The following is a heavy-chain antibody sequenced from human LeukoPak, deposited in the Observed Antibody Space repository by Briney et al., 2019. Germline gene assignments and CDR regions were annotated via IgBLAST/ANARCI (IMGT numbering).Heavy chain of an antibody. CDR3: AKGPYCSSTSCYGGSGAFDI. CDR1: GFTFSSYG. V-gene: IGHV3-23*01. CDR2: ISGSGGST. Sequence: PGGSLRLSCAASGFTFSSYGMSWVRQAPGKGLEWVSAISGSGGSTYYADSVKGRFTISRDNSKNTLYLQMNSLRAEDTAVYYCAKGPYCSSTSCYGGSGAFDIWGQGTMVTVSS. J-gene: IGHJ3*02. D-gene: IGHD2-2*01.